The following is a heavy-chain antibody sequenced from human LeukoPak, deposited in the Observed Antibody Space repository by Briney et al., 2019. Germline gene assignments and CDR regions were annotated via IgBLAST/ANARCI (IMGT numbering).Heavy chain of an antibody. Sequence: ASVKVSCKASGYTFTGYYMRWVRQAPGQGLEWMGWINPNSGGTNYAQKFQGRVTMTRDTSISTAYMELSRLRSDDTAVYYCARGRYCSSTSCYTTPEYYFDYWGQGTLVTVSS. D-gene: IGHD2-2*02. CDR1: GYTFTGYY. J-gene: IGHJ4*02. CDR3: ARGRYCSSTSCYTTPEYYFDY. V-gene: IGHV1-2*02. CDR2: INPNSGGT.